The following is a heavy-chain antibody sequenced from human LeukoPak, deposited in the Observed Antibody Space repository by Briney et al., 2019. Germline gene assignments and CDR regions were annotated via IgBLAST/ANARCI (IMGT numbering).Heavy chain of an antibody. Sequence: GSLRLSCAASGFTFSSYAMHWVRQAPGKGLEWVAVISYDGSNKYYADSVKGRFTISRDNSKNTLYLQMNSLRAEDTALYHCARDYYDSSGTSDYWGQGTLVTVSS. D-gene: IGHD3-22*01. CDR1: GFTFSSYA. V-gene: IGHV3-30-3*01. CDR3: ARDYYDSSGTSDY. J-gene: IGHJ4*02. CDR2: ISYDGSNK.